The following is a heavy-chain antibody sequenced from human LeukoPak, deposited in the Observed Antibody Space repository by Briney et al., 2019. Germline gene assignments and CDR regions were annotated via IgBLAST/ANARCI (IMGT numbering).Heavy chain of an antibody. CDR2: IIPIFGTA. CDR1: GGTFSSYA. CDR3: ARGPPIAAAGTRFDY. Sequence: SVKVSCKASGGTFSSYAISWVRQAPGQGLEWMGGIIPIFGTANYAQKFQGRVTITRDTSASTAYMELSSLRSEDTAVYYCARGPPIAAAGTRFDYWGQGTLVTVSS. V-gene: IGHV1-69*05. D-gene: IGHD6-13*01. J-gene: IGHJ4*02.